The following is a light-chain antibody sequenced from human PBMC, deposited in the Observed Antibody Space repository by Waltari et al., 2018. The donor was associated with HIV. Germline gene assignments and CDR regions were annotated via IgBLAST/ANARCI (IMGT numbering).Light chain of an antibody. CDR3: QQYYRTPLT. V-gene: IGKV4-1*01. CDR1: QTLLYSSNNKNY. Sequence: DIVMRKSPDSRAGSLGERATVTCKARQTLLYSSNNKNYLAWYQHKPGQPPKLLIYWASTRQSGVPDRFSGSGSGTNFSLTINKLQAEDVATYYCQQYYRTPLTFGGGTRV. CDR2: WAS. J-gene: IGKJ4*01.